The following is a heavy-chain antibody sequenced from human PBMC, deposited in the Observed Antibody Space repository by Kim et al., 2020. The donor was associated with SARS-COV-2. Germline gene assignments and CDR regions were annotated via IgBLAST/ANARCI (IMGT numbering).Heavy chain of an antibody. CDR3: ARRVGATLIDY. D-gene: IGHD1-26*01. V-gene: IGHV4-34*01. CDR2: T. J-gene: IGHJ4*02. Sequence: THHNPTLRSRVAISVDTSKNQFSLKLSSVTAADTAVYYCARRVGATLIDYWGQGTLVTVSS.